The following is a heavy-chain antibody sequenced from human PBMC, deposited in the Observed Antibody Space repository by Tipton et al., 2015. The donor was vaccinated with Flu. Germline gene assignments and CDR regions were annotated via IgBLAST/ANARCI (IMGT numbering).Heavy chain of an antibody. CDR2: IYHSGTT. D-gene: IGHD3-10*02. Sequence: TLSLTCSVSGGSVGSPYCWGWVRRPPGKGLEWIGTIYHSGTTYYNPSLKSRLTISVDTSKNQSSLRLSSVTAADTAVYYCARHTGDSVRGVIDYWGQGTLVTVSS. J-gene: IGHJ4*02. CDR3: ARHTGDSVRGVIDY. CDR1: GGSVGSPYC. V-gene: IGHV4-38-2*01.